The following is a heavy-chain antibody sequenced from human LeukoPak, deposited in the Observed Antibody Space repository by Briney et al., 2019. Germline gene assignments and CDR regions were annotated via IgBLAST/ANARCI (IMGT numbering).Heavy chain of an antibody. CDR2: IYPGDSDT. V-gene: IGHV5-51*01. J-gene: IGHJ4*02. D-gene: IGHD3-10*01. CDR1: GYTFTAYW. Sequence: GESLKISCNGSGYTFTAYWIGWVRQMPGKGLEWMGIIYPGDSDTKYSPSFRGQVTISADKSISTAYLHWSSLKASDTAMYYCAAGTYSYYFENWGQGTLVTVSS. CDR3: AAGTYSYYFEN.